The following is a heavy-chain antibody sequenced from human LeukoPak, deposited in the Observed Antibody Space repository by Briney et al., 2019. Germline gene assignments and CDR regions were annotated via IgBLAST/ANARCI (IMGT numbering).Heavy chain of an antibody. D-gene: IGHD6-19*01. CDR3: ATEAGARGRLDY. CDR2: IYHSGS. CDR1: GDSISSGNW. J-gene: IGHJ4*02. Sequence: PSGTLSLTCAVSGDSISSGNWCHWVRQPPGKGLEWIGEIYHSGSNYNPSLKSRVTISVDKSKNQFSLRLSSLTVADTAVYYCATEAGARGRLDYWGQGTLVTVSS. V-gene: IGHV4-4*02.